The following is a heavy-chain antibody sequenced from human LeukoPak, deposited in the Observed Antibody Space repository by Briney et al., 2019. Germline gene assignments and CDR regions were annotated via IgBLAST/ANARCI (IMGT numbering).Heavy chain of an antibody. CDR3: ARYYGDP. Sequence: PSETLSLTCTVSGYSISSGYYWGWIRQPPGKGLEWIGSIHHSGSTYYNPSLKSRLTISMDTSKNQFSLKLRSVTATDTAVYYCARYYGDPWGQGTLVTVSS. V-gene: IGHV4-38-2*02. CDR2: IHHSGST. D-gene: IGHD3-10*01. CDR1: GYSISSGYY. J-gene: IGHJ5*02.